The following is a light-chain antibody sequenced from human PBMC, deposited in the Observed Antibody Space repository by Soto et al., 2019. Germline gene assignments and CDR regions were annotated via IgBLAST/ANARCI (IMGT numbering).Light chain of an antibody. V-gene: IGLV1-44*01. J-gene: IGLJ1*01. Sequence: QAVRTQPPSASGPPVQIVAISCSESSSNMGSNTVTWYQQLPGAASKLIIYSTSQRSAGVPGRFPGSKSGASASLSISGLQYEDVADYYCAAWDDRLDGYVFGTGTKVTVL. CDR3: AAWDDRLDGYV. CDR1: SSNMGSNT. CDR2: STS.